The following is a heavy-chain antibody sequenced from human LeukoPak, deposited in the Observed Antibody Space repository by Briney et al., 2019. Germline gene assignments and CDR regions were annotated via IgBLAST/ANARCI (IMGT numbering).Heavy chain of an antibody. CDR3: VRDYLWGNYRSFDF. Sequence: GGSLRLSCAASRFTFSSYSMNWVRQAPGKGLEWVSSISSSGSYIYHADSVKGRFTISRDNAKNSLYLQMNSLRVEDTAVYYCVRDYLWGNYRSFDFWGQGTLVTVSS. D-gene: IGHD3-16*02. J-gene: IGHJ4*02. CDR1: RFTFSSYS. CDR2: ISSSGSYI. V-gene: IGHV3-21*01.